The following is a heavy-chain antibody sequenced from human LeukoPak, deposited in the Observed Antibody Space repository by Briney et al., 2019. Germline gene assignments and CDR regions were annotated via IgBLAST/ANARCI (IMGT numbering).Heavy chain of an antibody. Sequence: GGSLRLSCAASGFTFSTYGMNWVRQAPGKGLVWVSRINSDGSSTSYADSVKGRFTISRDNAKNTLYLQMNSLRAEDTAVYYCARRGPYPSYYFDYWGQGTLVTVSS. D-gene: IGHD6-25*01. J-gene: IGHJ4*02. CDR1: GFTFSTYG. V-gene: IGHV3-74*01. CDR2: INSDGSST. CDR3: ARRGPYPSYYFDY.